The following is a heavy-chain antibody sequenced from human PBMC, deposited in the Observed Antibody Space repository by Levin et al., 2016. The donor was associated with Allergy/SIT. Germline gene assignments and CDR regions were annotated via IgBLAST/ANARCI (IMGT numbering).Heavy chain of an antibody. J-gene: IGHJ3*02. CDR2: INPSGGST. V-gene: IGHV1-46*01. D-gene: IGHD6-13*01. Sequence: WVRQAPGQGLEWMGIINPSGGSTSYAQKFQGRVTMTRDTSTSTVYMELSSLRSEDTAVYYCARAGGAYSSLDAFDIWGQGTMVTVSS. CDR3: ARAGGAYSSLDAFDI.